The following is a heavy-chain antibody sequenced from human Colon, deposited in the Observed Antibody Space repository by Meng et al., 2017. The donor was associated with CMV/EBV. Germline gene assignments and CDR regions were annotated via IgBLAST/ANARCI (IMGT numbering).Heavy chain of an antibody. J-gene: IGHJ4*02. D-gene: IGHD6-13*01. CDR2: ISAYNGNT. CDR3: ASGGYISSWYVAHDY. Sequence: SGSPFSNYGSRCLRQALCQGLEWMGWISAYNGNTNYAQNFQGRLTVTTDTATNTAYMELPRLRSDDTAVYFCASGGYISSWYVAHDYWGQGTLVTVSS. V-gene: IGHV1-18*01. CDR1: GSPFSNYG.